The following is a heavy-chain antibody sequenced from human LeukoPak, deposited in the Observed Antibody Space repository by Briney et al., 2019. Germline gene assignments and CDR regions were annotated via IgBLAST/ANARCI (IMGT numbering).Heavy chain of an antibody. CDR3: ARDRVVVAATEGYYFDY. J-gene: IGHJ4*02. CDR2: IWYDGSNK. D-gene: IGHD2-15*01. Sequence: GGSLRPSCAASGFTFSSYAMHWVRQAPGKGLEWVAVIWYDGSNKYYADSVKGRFTISRDNSKSTLYLQMNGLRAEDTAVYYCARDRVVVAATEGYYFDYWGQGTLVTVSS. V-gene: IGHV3-33*01. CDR1: GFTFSSYA.